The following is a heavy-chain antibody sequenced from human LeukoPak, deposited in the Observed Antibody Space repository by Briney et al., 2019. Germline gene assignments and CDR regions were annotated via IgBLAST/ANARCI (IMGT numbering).Heavy chain of an antibody. J-gene: IGHJ3*02. CDR3: ARAPSGSYGYAFDI. CDR2: ISSSSSYI. CDR1: GFTFSSYS. V-gene: IGHV3-21*01. D-gene: IGHD1-26*01. Sequence: PGGSLRLSCAASGFTFSSYSMNWVRQAPGKGLEWVSSISSSSSYIYYADSAKGRFTISRDNAKNSLYLQMNSLRAEDTAVYYCARAPSGSYGYAFDIWGQGTMVTVSS.